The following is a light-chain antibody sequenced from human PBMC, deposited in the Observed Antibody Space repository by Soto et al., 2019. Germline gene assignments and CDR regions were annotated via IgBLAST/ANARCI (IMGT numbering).Light chain of an antibody. J-gene: IGLJ1*01. CDR1: SSDVGSYNL. Sequence: QSVLTQPASVSGSPGQSITISCTGTSSDVGSYNLVSWYQQHPGKAPKLMIYEVTKRPSGVSNRFSGSKSGYTASLTISGFQAEDEADYYCCSYAGSSTSGVFGTGTKVTVL. CDR2: EVT. CDR3: CSYAGSSTSGV. V-gene: IGLV2-23*02.